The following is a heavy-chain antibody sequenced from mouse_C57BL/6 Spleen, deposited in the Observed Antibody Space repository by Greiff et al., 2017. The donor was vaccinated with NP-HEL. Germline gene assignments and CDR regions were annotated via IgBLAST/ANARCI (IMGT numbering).Heavy chain of an antibody. CDR2: IDPSDSYT. D-gene: IGHD1-1*01. CDR3: ASDYYGSSYGY. CDR1: GYTFTSYW. J-gene: IGHJ2*01. V-gene: IGHV1-50*01. Sequence: QVQLQQPGAELVKPGASVKLSCKASGYTFTSYWMQWVKQRPGQGLEWIGEIDPSDSYTNYNQKFKGKATLTVDTSSSTAYMQLSSLTSEDSAVYYCASDYYGSSYGYWGQGTTLTVSS.